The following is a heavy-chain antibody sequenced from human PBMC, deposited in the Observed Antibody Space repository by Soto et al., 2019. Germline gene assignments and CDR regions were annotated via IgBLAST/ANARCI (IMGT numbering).Heavy chain of an antibody. CDR3: ARDQGYSYGDYYYYYYGMDL. J-gene: IGHJ6*02. CDR1: GDSVSSNSAA. D-gene: IGHD5-18*01. CDR2: TYYRSKWYN. V-gene: IGHV6-1*01. Sequence: PSQTLSLTCAISGDSVSSNSAAWNWIRQSPSRGLEWLGRTYYRSKWYNDYAVSVKSRITINPDTSKNQFSLQLNSVTPEDTAVYYCARDQGYSYGDYYYYYYGMDLWGQGTTVTVSS.